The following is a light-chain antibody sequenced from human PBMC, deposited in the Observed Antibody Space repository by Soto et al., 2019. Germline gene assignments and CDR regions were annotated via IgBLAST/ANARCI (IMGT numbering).Light chain of an antibody. CDR2: AAS. V-gene: IGKV1-39*01. Sequence: DIQMTQSPSSLSASIGDRVTITCQASQDIATYLNWYQQKPGKAPKLLIYAASSLQSGVPSRFSGSGSGTDFTLTISSLQPEDFATYYCQQSYSMWTFGQGTKVDIK. CDR1: QDIATY. CDR3: QQSYSMWT. J-gene: IGKJ1*01.